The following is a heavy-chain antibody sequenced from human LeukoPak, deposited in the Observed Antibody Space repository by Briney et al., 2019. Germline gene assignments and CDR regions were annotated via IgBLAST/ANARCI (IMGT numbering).Heavy chain of an antibody. CDR2: INPSGSST. D-gene: IGHD1-26*01. CDR1: GYSFTSYY. Sequence: GASVKVSCKASGYSFTSYYMHWVRQAPGQGLEWMGLINPSGSSTTYAQKSQGRVTMTRDMFTSTDYMELTSLTSDDTAVYYCARDNSVGETAWWFDPWAREPWSPSPQ. J-gene: IGHJ5*02. CDR3: ARDNSVGETAWWFDP. V-gene: IGHV1-46*01.